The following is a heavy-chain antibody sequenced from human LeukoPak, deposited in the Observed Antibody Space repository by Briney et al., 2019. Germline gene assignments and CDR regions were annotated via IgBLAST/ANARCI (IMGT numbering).Heavy chain of an antibody. J-gene: IGHJ4*02. D-gene: IGHD3-9*01. CDR3: AKDRGGGYFDWLDSGG. Sequence: GGSLRLSCAASGFTFSSYALHWVRQAPGKGLEWVTVISYDGSNKYYADSVNGRFTISRDNSKNTLYLQMNSLRAEDTAVYYCAKDRGGGYFDWLDSGGWGQGTLVTVSS. CDR1: GFTFSSYA. V-gene: IGHV3-30*04. CDR2: ISYDGSNK.